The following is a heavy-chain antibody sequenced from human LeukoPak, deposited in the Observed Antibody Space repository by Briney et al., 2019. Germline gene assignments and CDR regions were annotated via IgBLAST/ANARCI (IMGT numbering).Heavy chain of an antibody. J-gene: IGHJ5*02. Sequence: SVKVSCKASGGTFSSYAISWVRQAPGQGLEWMGGIIPIFGTANYAQKFQGRVTITADESTSTAYMELSSLRSEDTAVYYCARAVPRDYSNYSWFDPWGQGTLVTVSS. CDR2: IIPIFGTA. CDR3: ARAVPRDYSNYSWFDP. V-gene: IGHV1-69*13. D-gene: IGHD4-11*01. CDR1: GGTFSSYA.